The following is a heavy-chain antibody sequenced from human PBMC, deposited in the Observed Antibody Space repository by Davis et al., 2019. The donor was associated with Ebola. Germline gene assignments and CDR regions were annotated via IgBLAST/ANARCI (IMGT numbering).Heavy chain of an antibody. V-gene: IGHV1-69*06. Sequence: AASVKVSCKAVGGTLTSYAMTWVRQAPGQGLEWMGGIIPVFRTANYAQKFQGRVTITADKSTSTAYMELSSLRSEDTAVYYCARFRWPNWFDPWGQGTLVTVSS. CDR1: GGTLTSYA. J-gene: IGHJ5*02. D-gene: IGHD5-24*01. CDR2: IIPVFRTA. CDR3: ARFRWPNWFDP.